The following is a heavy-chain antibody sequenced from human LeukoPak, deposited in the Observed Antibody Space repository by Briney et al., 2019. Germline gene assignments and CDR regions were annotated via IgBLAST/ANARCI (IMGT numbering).Heavy chain of an antibody. J-gene: IGHJ4*02. CDR2: ISGSGGST. CDR3: AKYRDYGRHLDY. CDR1: GFTFSSYA. Sequence: GGSLRPSCAASGFTFSSYAMSWVRQAPGKGLEWVSAISGSGGSTYYADSVKGRFTISRDNSKNTLYLQMNSLRAEDTAVYYCAKYRDYGRHLDYWGQGTLVTVSS. V-gene: IGHV3-23*01. D-gene: IGHD4-17*01.